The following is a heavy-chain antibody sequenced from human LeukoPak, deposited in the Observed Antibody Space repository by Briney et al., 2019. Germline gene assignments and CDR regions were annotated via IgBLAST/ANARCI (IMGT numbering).Heavy chain of an antibody. J-gene: IGHJ3*02. Sequence: SETLPLTCTVSGGSISSSSYYWGWIRQPPGKGLEWIGSIYYSGSTYYNPSLKSRVTISVDTSKNQFSLKLSSVTAADTAVYYCARVILSQGWLPNDAFDIWGQGTMVTVSS. D-gene: IGHD3-22*01. CDR2: IYYSGST. CDR3: ARVILSQGWLPNDAFDI. CDR1: GGSISSSSYY. V-gene: IGHV4-39*07.